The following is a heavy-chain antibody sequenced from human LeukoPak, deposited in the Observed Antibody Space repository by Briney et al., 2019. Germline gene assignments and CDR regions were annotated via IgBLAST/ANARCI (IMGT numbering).Heavy chain of an antibody. CDR2: IKSKTDGGTT. Sequence: GGSLRLSCAASGLTFNNAWMSWVRQAPGKGLEWVGRIKSKTDGGTTDDAAPVKGRFTISRDESKNTLYLQMNSLKTEDTAVYYCTTGVGGSSWNYYFDYWGQGTLVTVSS. V-gene: IGHV3-15*01. CDR3: TTGVGGSSWNYYFDY. D-gene: IGHD6-13*01. CDR1: GLTFNNAW. J-gene: IGHJ4*02.